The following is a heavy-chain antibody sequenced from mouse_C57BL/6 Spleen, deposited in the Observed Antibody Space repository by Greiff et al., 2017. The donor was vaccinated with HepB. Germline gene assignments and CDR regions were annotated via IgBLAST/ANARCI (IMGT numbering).Heavy chain of an antibody. J-gene: IGHJ4*01. D-gene: IGHD4-1*01. Sequence: EVQLVESGPGLVKPSQSLSLTCSVTGYSITSGYYWNWIRQFPGNKLEWMGYISYDGSNNYNPSLKNRISITRDTSKNQFFLKLNSVTTEDTATYYCGKTGNYAMDYWGQGTSVTVSS. CDR3: GKTGNYAMDY. CDR2: ISYDGSN. CDR1: GYSITSGYY. V-gene: IGHV3-6*01.